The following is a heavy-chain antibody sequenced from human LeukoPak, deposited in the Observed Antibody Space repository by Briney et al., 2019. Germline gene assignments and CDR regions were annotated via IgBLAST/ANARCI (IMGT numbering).Heavy chain of an antibody. CDR2: IYYSGST. Sequence: SETLSLTCTVSGGSISSGDYYWGWIRQPPGKGLEWIGSIYYSGSTYYNPSLKSRVTISVDTSKNQFSLKLSSVTAADTAVYYCARHEGYSYGYFDYWGQGTLVTVSS. V-gene: IGHV4-39*01. CDR1: GGSISSGDYY. D-gene: IGHD5-18*01. J-gene: IGHJ4*02. CDR3: ARHEGYSYGYFDY.